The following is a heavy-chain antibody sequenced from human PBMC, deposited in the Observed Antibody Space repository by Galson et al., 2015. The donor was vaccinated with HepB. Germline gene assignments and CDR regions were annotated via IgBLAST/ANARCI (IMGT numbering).Heavy chain of an antibody. Sequence: TLSLTCAVSGGSISSSNWWSWVRQSPGKRLEWIGQIYHRGDANYNPSFQSRVTMSVDTSKNQFSLKLTSVTAADTATYYCARDWIRDGASYYFDYWGQGTLVTVSS. V-gene: IGHV4-4*02. J-gene: IGHJ4*02. CDR3: ARDWIRDGASYYFDY. CDR2: IYHRGDA. CDR1: GGSISSSNW. D-gene: IGHD5-24*01.